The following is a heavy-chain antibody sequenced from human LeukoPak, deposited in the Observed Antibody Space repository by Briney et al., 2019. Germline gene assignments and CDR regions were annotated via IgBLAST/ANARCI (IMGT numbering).Heavy chain of an antibody. J-gene: IGHJ5*02. CDR2: INAGNGNT. CDR3: AREFTIFGNWFDP. V-gene: IGHV1-3*01. CDR1: GYTFTSYA. D-gene: IGHD3-3*01. Sequence: ASVKVSCKASGYTFTSYAMHWVRQAPGQRLEWMGWINAGNGNTKYSQKFQGRVTITRDTSASTAYMELRSLRSDDTAVYYCAREFTIFGNWFDPWGQGTLVTVSS.